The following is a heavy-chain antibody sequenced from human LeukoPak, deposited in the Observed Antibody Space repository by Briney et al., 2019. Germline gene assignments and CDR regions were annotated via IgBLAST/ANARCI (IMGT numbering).Heavy chain of an antibody. CDR1: GFTFSIYG. Sequence: GGSLRLSCEASGFTFSIYGMHWVRQAPGKGLEWVAVIWYDGSNTNYADSVKGRFTISRDNSKNTLYLQMNSLRAEDTAVYCCARDLRKGSYFDYWGQGSLVTVSS. D-gene: IGHD3-10*01. V-gene: IGHV3-33*01. CDR3: ARDLRKGSYFDY. J-gene: IGHJ4*02. CDR2: IWYDGSNT.